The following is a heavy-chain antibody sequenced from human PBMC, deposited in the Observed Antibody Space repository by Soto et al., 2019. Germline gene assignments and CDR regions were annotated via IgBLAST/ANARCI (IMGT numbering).Heavy chain of an antibody. CDR3: ASGDDSSGYPPASWFDP. Sequence: SVKVSCKASGGTFSSYTISWVRQAPGQGLEWMGRIIPILGIANYAQKFQGRVTITADESTSTAYMELSSLRSEDTAVYYCASGDDSSGYPPASWFDPWGQGTLVTVSS. J-gene: IGHJ5*02. CDR2: IIPILGIA. V-gene: IGHV1-69*02. D-gene: IGHD3-22*01. CDR1: GGTFSSYT.